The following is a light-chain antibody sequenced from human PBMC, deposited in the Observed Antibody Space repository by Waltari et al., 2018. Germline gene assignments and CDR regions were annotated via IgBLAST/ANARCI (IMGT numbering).Light chain of an antibody. Sequence: QTVVTQEPSLSVSPGGTVTLTCALSSGSISTTSYATWYQQTPGQAPRTLVDKANARSSGVPDRFSGSILGNTAALTITGAQADDESEYYCALYMGSGIWVFGGWTRLTVL. V-gene: IGLV8-61*01. J-gene: IGLJ3*02. CDR3: ALYMGSGIWV. CDR2: KAN. CDR1: SGSISTTSY.